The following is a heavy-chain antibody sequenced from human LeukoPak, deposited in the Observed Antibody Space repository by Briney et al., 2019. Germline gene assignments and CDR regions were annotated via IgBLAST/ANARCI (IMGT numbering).Heavy chain of an antibody. J-gene: IGHJ5*02. Sequence: ASVKVSCKASGYTFTGYYMHWVRQAPGQGLEWMGWINPNSGGTNYAQKFQGRVTMARDTSISTAYMELSRLRSDDTAVYYCARGVSGGYDPWFDPWGQGTLVTVSS. CDR3: ARGVSGGYDPWFDP. CDR1: GYTFTGYY. V-gene: IGHV1-2*02. D-gene: IGHD5-12*01. CDR2: INPNSGGT.